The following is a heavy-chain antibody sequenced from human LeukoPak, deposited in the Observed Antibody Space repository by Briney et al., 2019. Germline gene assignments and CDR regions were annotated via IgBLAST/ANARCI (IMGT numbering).Heavy chain of an antibody. CDR3: ARGGSVSSWFSDTANWFDP. CDR2: IYYSGST. D-gene: IGHD6-13*01. Sequence: SETLSLTCTVSGGSISSYYWSWIRQPPGKGLEWIGYIYYSGSTYYNPSLKSRVTISVVTSKNQFSLKLSSVTAADTAVYYCARGGSVSSWFSDTANWFDPWGQGTLVTVSS. V-gene: IGHV4-59*06. J-gene: IGHJ5*02. CDR1: GGSISSYY.